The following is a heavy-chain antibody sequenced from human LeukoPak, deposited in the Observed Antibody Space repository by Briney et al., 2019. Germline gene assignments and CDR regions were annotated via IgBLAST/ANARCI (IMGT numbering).Heavy chain of an antibody. CDR2: IKQDGSEK. J-gene: IGHJ3*02. CDR1: GFTFSSYW. CDR3: ARDSSSGPHDAFDI. V-gene: IGHV3-7*01. D-gene: IGHD6-19*01. Sequence: GGSLRLSCAASGFTFSSYWMSWVRQAPGKGLEWVANIKQDGSEKYYVDSVKGRFTISRDNAKNSLYLQMNSLRAEDTAVYYCARDSSSGPHDAFDIWGQGTMVTVSS.